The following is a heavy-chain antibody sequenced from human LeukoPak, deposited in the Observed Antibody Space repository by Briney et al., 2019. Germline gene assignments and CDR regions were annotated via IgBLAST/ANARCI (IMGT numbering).Heavy chain of an antibody. Sequence: GGSLRLSCAASGFTFSSYGMHWVRQAPGKGLEWVAFIRYDGSNKYYADSVKGRFTISRDNSKNTLYLQMNSLRAEDTAMYYCAKGRVVPAAILGYWGQGTLVTVSS. CDR3: AKGRVVPAAILGY. V-gene: IGHV3-30*02. CDR1: GFTFSSYG. J-gene: IGHJ4*02. CDR2: IRYDGSNK. D-gene: IGHD2-2*02.